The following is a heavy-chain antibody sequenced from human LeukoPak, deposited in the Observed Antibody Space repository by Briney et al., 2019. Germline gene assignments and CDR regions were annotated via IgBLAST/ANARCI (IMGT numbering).Heavy chain of an antibody. J-gene: IGHJ4*02. Sequence: GGSLRLSCAASGFTFSSYSMNWVRQAPGKGLEWVSYISSSSSTIYYADSVKGRFTISRDNAKSSLYLQMNSLRAEDTAVYYCARIKYDYGDEYFDYWGQGTLVTVSS. D-gene: IGHD4-17*01. CDR1: GFTFSSYS. CDR3: ARIKYDYGDEYFDY. V-gene: IGHV3-48*04. CDR2: ISSSSSTI.